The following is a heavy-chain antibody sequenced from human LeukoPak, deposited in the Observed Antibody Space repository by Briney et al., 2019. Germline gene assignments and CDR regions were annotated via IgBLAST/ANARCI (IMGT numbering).Heavy chain of an antibody. J-gene: IGHJ6*02. D-gene: IGHD2-21*02. CDR2: ISYDGSNK. Sequence: PGGSLRLSCAASGFTFSSYAMHWVRQAPGKGLEWVAVISYDGSNKYYADSVKGRFTISRDNSKNTLYLQMNSLRAEDTAVYYCARDRVGTVVTYYGMDVWGQGTTVTVSS. V-gene: IGHV3-30-3*01. CDR1: GFTFSSYA. CDR3: ARDRVGTVVTYYGMDV.